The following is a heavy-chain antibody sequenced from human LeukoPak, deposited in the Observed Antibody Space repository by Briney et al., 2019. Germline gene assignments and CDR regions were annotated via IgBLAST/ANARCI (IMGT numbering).Heavy chain of an antibody. CDR2: LSYDGFNK. V-gene: IGHV3-30*04. Sequence: GGSLRLSCAASGFSFSTYAMHWVRQAPGKGLEWVAVLSYDGFNKYYADSVKGRFTISRDNSKNTLYLQMHNMRAEDTAVYYCARDPNVLQYLDWTFDYWGQGTLVTVSS. D-gene: IGHD3-9*01. J-gene: IGHJ4*02. CDR1: GFSFSTYA. CDR3: ARDPNVLQYLDWTFDY.